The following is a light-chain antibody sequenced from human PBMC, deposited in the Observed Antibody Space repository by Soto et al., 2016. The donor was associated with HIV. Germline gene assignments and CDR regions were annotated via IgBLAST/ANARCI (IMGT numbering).Light chain of an antibody. V-gene: IGKV1-39*01. J-gene: IGKJ4*01. CDR3: QHSYSTPVT. CDR2: AAS. CDR1: QSISSY. Sequence: DIQMTQSPSSLSASVGDRVTISCRANQSISSYLNWYQQKPGKAPALLIYAASSLQSGVPSRFSGSGSGTDFTLTISSLQLEDSATYYCQHSYSTPVTFGGGTKVEIK.